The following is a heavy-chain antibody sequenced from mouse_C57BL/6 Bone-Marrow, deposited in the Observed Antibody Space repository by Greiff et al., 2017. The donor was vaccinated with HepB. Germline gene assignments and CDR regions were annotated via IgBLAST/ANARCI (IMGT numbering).Heavy chain of an antibody. CDR3: ARRGYYGSSLNFDY. V-gene: IGHV1-18*01. D-gene: IGHD1-1*01. J-gene: IGHJ2*01. CDR1: GYTFTDYN. CDR2: INPNNGGT. Sequence: EVKLMESGPELVKPGASVKIPCKASGYTFTDYNMDWVKQSHGKSLEWIGDINPNNGGTIYNQKFKGKATLTVDKSSSTAYMELRSLTSEDTAVYYCARRGYYGSSLNFDYWGQGTTLTVSS.